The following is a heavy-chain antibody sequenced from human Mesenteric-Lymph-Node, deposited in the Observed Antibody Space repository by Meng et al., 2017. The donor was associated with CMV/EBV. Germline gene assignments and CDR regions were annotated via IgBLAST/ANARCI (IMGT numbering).Heavy chain of an antibody. Sequence: GESLKISCAASGFTFSDYAMHWVRQAPGKGLEWVALISYDGSDEYYADSVKGRFTLSRDNSKNTLYLQMNSLRAEDTAVYYCAPTYYDFWSGPYYFDYWGQGTLVTVSS. V-gene: IGHV3-30-3*02. CDR3: APTYYDFWSGPYYFDY. J-gene: IGHJ4*02. CDR1: GFTFSDYA. D-gene: IGHD3-3*01. CDR2: ISYDGSDE.